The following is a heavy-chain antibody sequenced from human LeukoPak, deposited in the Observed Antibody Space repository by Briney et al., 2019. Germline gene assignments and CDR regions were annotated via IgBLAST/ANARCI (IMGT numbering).Heavy chain of an antibody. D-gene: IGHD3-22*01. CDR3: ARLGGYYYGFDY. V-gene: IGHV3-33*01. Sequence: GRSLRLSCAASGFTFSSYGMHWVRQAPGKGLEWVAVIWYDGSNKYYADSVKGRFTTSRDNSKNTLYLQMNSLRAEDTAVYYYARLGGYYYGFDYWGQGTLVTVSS. CDR2: IWYDGSNK. J-gene: IGHJ4*02. CDR1: GFTFSSYG.